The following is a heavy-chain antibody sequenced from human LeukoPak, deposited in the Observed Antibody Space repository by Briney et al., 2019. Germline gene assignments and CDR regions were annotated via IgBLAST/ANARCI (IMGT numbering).Heavy chain of an antibody. D-gene: IGHD6-13*01. CDR2: ISYSGST. CDR3: ARQFGENTYSSSWFDP. CDR1: GGSISSSSYN. V-gene: IGHV4-39*07. J-gene: IGHJ5*02. Sequence: SETLSLTCTVSGGSISSSSYNWDWIRQPPGKGLEWIGRISYSGSTYYNPSLKSRVTISVDTSKNQFSLKLSSVTAADTAVYYCARQFGENTYSSSWFDPWGQGTLVAVSS.